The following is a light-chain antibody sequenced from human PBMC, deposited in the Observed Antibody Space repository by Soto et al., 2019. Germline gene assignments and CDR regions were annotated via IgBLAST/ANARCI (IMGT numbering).Light chain of an antibody. CDR2: GAS. J-gene: IGKJ4*01. CDR1: LGVYNN. CDR3: LQHNSSPLT. V-gene: IGKV3-15*01. Sequence: EIVMTQSPATLSVSPGERSTLSSRASLGVYNNLAWYQQKPGQAPRLLIYGASTRATGIPARFTGSGSGTEFTLTISSLQSEDFAVYYCLQHNSSPLTFGGGTKVDIK.